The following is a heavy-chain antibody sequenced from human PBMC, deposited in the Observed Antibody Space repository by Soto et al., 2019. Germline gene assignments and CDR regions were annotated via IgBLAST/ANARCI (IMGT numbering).Heavy chain of an antibody. CDR3: AREASGSHWYYFDY. CDR1: GYTFTGYY. Sequence: ASVKVSLKASGYTFTGYYMPWVLQAPGQGLEWMGGINPIFGTANYAQKFQGRVTITADESTSTAYMELSSLRSEDTAVYYCAREASGSHWYYFDYWGQGTLVTVSS. J-gene: IGHJ4*02. V-gene: IGHV1-69*01. D-gene: IGHD1-26*01. CDR2: INPIFGTA.